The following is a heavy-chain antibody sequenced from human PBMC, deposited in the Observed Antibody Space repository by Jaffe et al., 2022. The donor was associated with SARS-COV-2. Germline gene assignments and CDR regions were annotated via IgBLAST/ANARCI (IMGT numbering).Heavy chain of an antibody. D-gene: IGHD2-15*01. Sequence: EVQLVESGGGLVKPGGSLRLSCAASGFTFSSYSMNWVRQAPGKGLEWVSSISSSSSYIYYADSVKGRFTISRDNAKNSLYLQMNSLRAEDTAVYYCARAGAHADIVVVVAAAYYYGMDVWGQGTTVTVSS. V-gene: IGHV3-21*01. CDR3: ARAGAHADIVVVVAAAYYYGMDV. J-gene: IGHJ6*02. CDR2: ISSSSSYI. CDR1: GFTFSSYS.